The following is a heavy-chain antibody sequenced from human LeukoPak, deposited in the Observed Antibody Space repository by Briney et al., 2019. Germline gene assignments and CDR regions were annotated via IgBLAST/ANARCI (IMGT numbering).Heavy chain of an antibody. CDR3: ARLKFYDSTGYSPGHYMDV. V-gene: IGHV4-4*07. CDR2: LYPGVGT. D-gene: IGHD3-22*01. Sequence: SETLSLTCTVSGGPIFSYYWSWIRQTAGKGLEWIGRLYPGVGTDYNPSLKSRVTMSVDTSTEQFALKLSAVTAADTAVYYCARLKFYDSTGYSPGHYMDVWGKGTTVTVSS. J-gene: IGHJ6*03. CDR1: GGPIFSYY.